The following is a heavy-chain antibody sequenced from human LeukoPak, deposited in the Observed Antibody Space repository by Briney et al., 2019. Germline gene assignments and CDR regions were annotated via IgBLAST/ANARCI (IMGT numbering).Heavy chain of an antibody. CDR2: ISSRGGNI. D-gene: IGHD3-22*01. J-gene: IGHJ4*02. V-gene: IGHV3-48*01. CDR3: AKDFSYDSSGFAY. CDR1: GFTFSTFG. Sequence: GGSLRLSCAASGFTFSTFGMNWVRQAPGKGLEWVSYISSRGGNIFYADSVKGRFTISRDNSKNTLYLQMNSLKAEDTAIYYCAKDFSYDSSGFAYWGQGTLVTVSS.